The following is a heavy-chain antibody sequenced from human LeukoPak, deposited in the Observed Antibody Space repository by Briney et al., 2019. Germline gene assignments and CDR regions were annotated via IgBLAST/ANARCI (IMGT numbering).Heavy chain of an antibody. J-gene: IGHJ3*02. V-gene: IGHV4-59*01. CDR1: GGSFSGYY. Sequence: SETLSLTCAVYGGSFSGYYWSWIRQPPGKGLEWIGYIHYSGSTNYNPSLKSRVTISVDTSKNQFSLKLNSMTAADTAVYYCARDQTSKGDAFDIWGQGTMVTVS. CDR3: ARDQTSKGDAFDI. CDR2: IHYSGST.